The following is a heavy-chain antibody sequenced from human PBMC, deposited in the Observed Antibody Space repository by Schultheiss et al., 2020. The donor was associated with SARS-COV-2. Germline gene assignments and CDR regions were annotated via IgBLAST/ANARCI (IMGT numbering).Heavy chain of an antibody. CDR3: AKDRHTWLVVYAMTPRYAFDI. CDR2: ISYDGSNK. J-gene: IGHJ3*02. CDR1: GFTFSSYA. V-gene: IGHV3-30-3*01. D-gene: IGHD2-8*02. Sequence: GGSLRLSCAASGFTFSSYAMHWVRQAPGKGLEWVAVISYDGSNKYYADSVKGRFTISRDNSKNTLYLQMNSLRAEDTAVYYCAKDRHTWLVVYAMTPRYAFDIWGQGTMVTVSS.